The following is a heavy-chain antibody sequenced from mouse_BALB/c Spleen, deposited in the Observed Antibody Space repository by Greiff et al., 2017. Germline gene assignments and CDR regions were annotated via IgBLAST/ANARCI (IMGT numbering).Heavy chain of an antibody. CDR1: GDSITSGY. V-gene: IGHV3-8*02. J-gene: IGHJ3*01. CDR2: ISYSGST. CDR3: ARHYGRGFAY. Sequence: VHVKQSGPSLVKPSQTLSLTCSVTGDSITSGYWNWIRKFPGNKLEYMGYISYSGSTYYNPSLKSRISITRDTSKNQYYLQLNSVTTEDTATYYCARHYGRGFAYWGQGTLVTVSA. D-gene: IGHD1-1*01.